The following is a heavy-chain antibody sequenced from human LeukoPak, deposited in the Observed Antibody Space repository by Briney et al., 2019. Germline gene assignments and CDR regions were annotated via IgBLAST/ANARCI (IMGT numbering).Heavy chain of an antibody. J-gene: IGHJ4*02. CDR1: GYTFNHHG. D-gene: IGHD6-19*01. V-gene: IGHV1-18*01. CDR2: ISCYNGDT. CDR3: MRDPTNTSGRYAYFDY. Sequence: ASATVSCKASGYTFNHHGISWVRQAPGQGLEWMGWISCYNGDTNYAQKFQGRVTMSTATSTSTAYMELTGLRSDDTAVYYCMRDPTNTSGRYAYFDYWGQGTLVTVSS.